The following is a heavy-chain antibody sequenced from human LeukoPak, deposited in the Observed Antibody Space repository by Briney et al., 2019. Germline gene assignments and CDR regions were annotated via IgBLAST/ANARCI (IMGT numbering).Heavy chain of an antibody. CDR3: AKGGEQWLVRWVYY. CDR2: ISGSGGST. CDR1: GFTFSSYA. V-gene: IGHV3-23*01. J-gene: IGHJ4*02. D-gene: IGHD6-19*01. Sequence: GGSLRLSCAASGFTFSSYAMSWVRQAPGKGLEWVSAISGSGGSTYYADSVKGRFTVSRDNSKNTLYLQMNSLRAEDTAVYYCAKGGEQWLVRWVYYWGQGTLVTVSS.